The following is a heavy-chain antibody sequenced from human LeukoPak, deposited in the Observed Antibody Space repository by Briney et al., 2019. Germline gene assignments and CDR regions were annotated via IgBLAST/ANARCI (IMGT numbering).Heavy chain of an antibody. CDR2: INPNSGGT. V-gene: IGHV1-2*02. CDR3: ARDAGGVVVAATYFVY. CDR1: GYTFTGYY. J-gene: IGHJ4*02. Sequence: GASVKVSCKASGYTFTGYYMHWVRQAPGQGLEWMGWINPNSGGTNYAQKFQGRVTMTRDTSISTAYMELSRLRSDDTAVYYCARDAGGVVVAATYFVYWGQGTLVTVSS. D-gene: IGHD2-15*01.